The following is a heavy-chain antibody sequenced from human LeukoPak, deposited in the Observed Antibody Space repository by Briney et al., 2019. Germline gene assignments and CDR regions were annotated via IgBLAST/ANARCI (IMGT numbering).Heavy chain of an antibody. V-gene: IGHV4-39*05. J-gene: IGHJ1*01. Sequence: SETPSLTCTVSGGSISSGSYYWGWIRQPPGQGLEWIGTIYHSGSTYYNPSLKSRVTISVDTSKNQFSLKLSSVPAADTAVYYCAVGYCSSTSCYREYFQHWGQGTLVTVSS. D-gene: IGHD2-2*02. CDR1: GGSISSGSYY. CDR2: IYHSGST. CDR3: AVGYCSSTSCYREYFQH.